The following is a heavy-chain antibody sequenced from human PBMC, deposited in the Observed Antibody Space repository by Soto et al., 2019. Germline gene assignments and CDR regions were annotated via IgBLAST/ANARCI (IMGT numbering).Heavy chain of an antibody. J-gene: IGHJ4*02. V-gene: IGHV4-59*01. D-gene: IGHD6-6*01. CDR2: IYFSGST. Sequence: SETLSLTCTVSGGSITTYYWSWIRQPPGKGLEWIGYIYFSGSTNYNPSLKSGVTISVDTFKNQFSLKLSSVTAADPAVYYCARGSSSYHYWGQGSLVTVSS. CDR3: ARGSSSYHY. CDR1: GGSITTYY.